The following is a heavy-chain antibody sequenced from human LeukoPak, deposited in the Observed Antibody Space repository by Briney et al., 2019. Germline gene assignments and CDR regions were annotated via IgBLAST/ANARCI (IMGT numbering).Heavy chain of an antibody. D-gene: IGHD3-3*01. J-gene: IGHJ6*02. Sequence: GGSLRLSCAASGFTFSNYWMSWVRQAPGKGLEWVANIKQDGSEKYYVDSEKGRFTISRDNAKNSLYLQMNSLRVEDTAVYYCARDTFAYYDFSSGYPTHGMDVWGQGTTVTVSS. CDR2: IKQDGSEK. CDR3: ARDTFAYYDFSSGYPTHGMDV. CDR1: GFTFSNYW. V-gene: IGHV3-7*01.